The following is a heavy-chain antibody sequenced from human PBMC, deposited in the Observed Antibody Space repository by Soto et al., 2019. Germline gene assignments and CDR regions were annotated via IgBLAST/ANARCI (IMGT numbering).Heavy chain of an antibody. Sequence: ETLSLTCSVSSASLSSSTYYWSWIRQPPGRGPEWIGSIYYSGNTYYKPSLKSRVSISIDTSRNQFSLKLTSVTAADTGVYYCASSSPFHYWGPGILVTVS. CDR2: IYYSGNT. J-gene: IGHJ4*02. V-gene: IGHV4-39*01. D-gene: IGHD6-6*01. CDR3: ASSSPFHY. CDR1: SASLSSSTYY.